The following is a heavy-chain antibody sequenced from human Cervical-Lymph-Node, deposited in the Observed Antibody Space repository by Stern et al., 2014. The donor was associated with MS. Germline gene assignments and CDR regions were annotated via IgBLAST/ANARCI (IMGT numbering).Heavy chain of an antibody. D-gene: IGHD4-11*01. CDR2: INGGPGTT. J-gene: IGHJ4*02. Sequence: MQLVESGAEVKKPGASMTISCKTSGYNFIDHAIHWVRQAPGHRLERMGWINGGPGTTKYSQKFQGRVSFTRDKAASAAYMDLSSLSPDDTAVYYCARQPDYSDFLDFWGQGTLVTVSS. V-gene: IGHV1-3*01. CDR1: GYNFIDHA. CDR3: ARQPDYSDFLDF.